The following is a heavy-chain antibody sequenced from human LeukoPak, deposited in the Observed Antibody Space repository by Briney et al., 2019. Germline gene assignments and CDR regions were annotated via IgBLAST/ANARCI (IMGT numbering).Heavy chain of an antibody. D-gene: IGHD5-12*01. J-gene: IGHJ5*02. CDR3: ARGCIVARIRPFCWFDP. V-gene: IGHV1-2*06. CDR2: INPNSGGT. Sequence: ASVKVSCKASGYTFIGCYMHWVRQAPGQGLEWMGRINPNSGGTNYAQKFQGRVTMTRDTSISTAYMELSRLRSDDTAVYYCARGCIVARIRPFCWFDPWGQGTLVTVSS. CDR1: GYTFIGCY.